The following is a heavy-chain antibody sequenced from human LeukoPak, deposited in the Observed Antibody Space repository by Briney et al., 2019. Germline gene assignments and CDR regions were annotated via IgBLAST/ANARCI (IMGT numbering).Heavy chain of an antibody. Sequence: PSETLSLTCTVSGGSISNYYWSWIRQPPGKGLEWIGEINHSGSTNYNPSLKSRVTISVDTSKNQFSLKLSSVTAADTAVYYCARVGYDPYYYYYGMDVWGQGTTVTVSS. CDR1: GGSISNYY. CDR2: INHSGST. J-gene: IGHJ6*02. V-gene: IGHV4-34*01. D-gene: IGHD5-12*01. CDR3: ARVGYDPYYYYYGMDV.